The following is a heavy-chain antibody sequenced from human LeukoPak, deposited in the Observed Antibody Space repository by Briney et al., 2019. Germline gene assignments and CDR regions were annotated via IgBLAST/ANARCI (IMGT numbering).Heavy chain of an antibody. CDR3: ARVLLGATTIKYYYYYMDV. Sequence: GGSLRLSCAASGFTFSSYAMSWVRQAPGKGLEWVSAISGSGGSTYYPDSVKGRFTISKDNSKNTLYLQMNSLRAEDTAVYYCARVLLGATTIKYYYYYMDVWGKGTTVTVSS. D-gene: IGHD1-26*01. CDR2: ISGSGGST. V-gene: IGHV3-23*01. CDR1: GFTFSSYA. J-gene: IGHJ6*03.